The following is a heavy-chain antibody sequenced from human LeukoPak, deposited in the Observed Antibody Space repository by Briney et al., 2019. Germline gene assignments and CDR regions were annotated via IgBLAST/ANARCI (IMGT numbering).Heavy chain of an antibody. J-gene: IGHJ3*02. D-gene: IGHD2-21*02. CDR3: ARDLAVVTAFGQHAFDI. CDR1: GYTFTSYG. V-gene: IGHV1-18*01. Sequence: ASVKVSCKASGYTFTSYGISWVRQAPGQGLEWMGWISAYNGNTNYAQKLQGGVTMTTDTSTSTAYMELRSLRSDDTAVYYCARDLAVVTAFGQHAFDIWGQGTMVTVSS. CDR2: ISAYNGNT.